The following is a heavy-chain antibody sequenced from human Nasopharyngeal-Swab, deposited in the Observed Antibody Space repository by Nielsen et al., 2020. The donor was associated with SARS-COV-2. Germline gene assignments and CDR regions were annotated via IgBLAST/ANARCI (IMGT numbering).Heavy chain of an antibody. V-gene: IGHV4-39*01. CDR2: IYYSGST. Sequence: WIRQPPGKGLEWIGSIYYSGSTYYNPSLKSRVTISVDTSKNQFSLKLSSVTAADTAVYYCASGRLRFLEWPAEGEFYYYYGIDVWGQGTTVTVSS. D-gene: IGHD3-3*01. J-gene: IGHJ6*02. CDR3: ASGRLRFLEWPAEGEFYYYYGIDV.